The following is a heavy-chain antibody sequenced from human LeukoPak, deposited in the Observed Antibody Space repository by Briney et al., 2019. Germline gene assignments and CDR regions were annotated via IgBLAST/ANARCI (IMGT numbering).Heavy chain of an antibody. CDR2: ISSSGSTI. CDR1: GFNFRSFI. D-gene: IGHD3-10*02. CDR3: AELGITMIGGV. V-gene: IGHV3-48*03. J-gene: IGHJ6*04. Sequence: GGSLRLSCAASGFNFRSFIMNWVRQAPGKGLEWVSYISSSGSTIYYADSVKGRFTISRDNAKNSLYLQMNSLRAEDTAVYYCAELGITMIGGVWGKGTTVTISS.